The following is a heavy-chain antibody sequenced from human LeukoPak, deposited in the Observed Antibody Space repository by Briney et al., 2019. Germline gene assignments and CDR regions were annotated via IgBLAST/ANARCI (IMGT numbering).Heavy chain of an antibody. D-gene: IGHD3-10*01. CDR2: IRYDGSNK. V-gene: IGHV3-30*02. CDR3: AKDPGAHYYGSGSYRRGSYFDY. CDR1: GFTFSSYG. Sequence: HPGGSLRLSCAASGFTFSSYGMHWVRQAPGKGLKWVAFIRYDGSNKYYADSVKGRFTISRDNSKYTLYLQMNSLRDEDTAVYYCAKDPGAHYYGSGSYRRGSYFDYWGQGTLVTVSS. J-gene: IGHJ4*02.